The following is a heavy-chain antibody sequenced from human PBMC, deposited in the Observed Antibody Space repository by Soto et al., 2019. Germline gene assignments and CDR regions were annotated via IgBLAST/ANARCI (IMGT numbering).Heavy chain of an antibody. D-gene: IGHD1-26*01. Sequence: PGESLKISCAASGFTFSNYGMHWVRQAPGKGLEWVAIIWHDGNNKYYADSVRGRFIISRDNSKNRLYLQMNSLRAEDTAVYYCASDLVGASDSYGLDVWGQGTPVTVPS. CDR2: IWHDGNNK. V-gene: IGHV3-33*01. CDR3: ASDLVGASDSYGLDV. J-gene: IGHJ6*02. CDR1: GFTFSNYG.